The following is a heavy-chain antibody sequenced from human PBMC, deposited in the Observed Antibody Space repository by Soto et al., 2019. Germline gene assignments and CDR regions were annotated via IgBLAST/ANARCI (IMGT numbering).Heavy chain of an antibody. CDR1: GFTFRSYW. Sequence: GGSLRLSCEASGFTFRSYWMSWVRQAPGKGLEWVANIKHDGTEEKYLDAVTGRFTISRDNAKNSLYLEMNSLRVEDTAVYYCAREGRSSIFGVVISPGWFDAWGQGRLVTVSS. J-gene: IGHJ5*02. V-gene: IGHV3-7*01. CDR3: AREGRSSIFGVVISPGWFDA. CDR2: IKHDGTEE. D-gene: IGHD3-3*01.